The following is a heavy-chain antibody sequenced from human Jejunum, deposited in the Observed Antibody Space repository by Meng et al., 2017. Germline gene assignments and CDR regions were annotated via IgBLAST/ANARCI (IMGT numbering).Heavy chain of an antibody. V-gene: IGHV1-46*01. J-gene: IGHJ4*02. CDR2: IRPSGGVT. CDR1: GYTFTSYY. Sequence: ASVKVSCKASGYTFTSYYIHWVRQAPGQGLEYMGIIRPSGGVTTYAQKFQGRVTMTRDTSTSTVYMELSGLTSEDTAVYYCAREPPETYYFDYWGQGALVTVYS. CDR3: AREPPETYYFDY. D-gene: IGHD1-14*01.